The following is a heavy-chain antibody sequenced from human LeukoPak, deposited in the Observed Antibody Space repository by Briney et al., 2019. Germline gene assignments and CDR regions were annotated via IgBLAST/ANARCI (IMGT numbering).Heavy chain of an antibody. CDR2: IYHSGST. Sequence: PSGTLSLTCAVSGGSISSSNWWSWVRQPPGKGLEWIGEIYHSGSTNYNPSLKSRVTISVDKSKNQFSLKLSSVTAADTAVYYCARVKGGAKEYYGMDVWGKGTTVTVSS. D-gene: IGHD4/OR15-4a*01. CDR3: ARVKGGAKEYYGMDV. CDR1: GGSISSSNW. V-gene: IGHV4-4*02. J-gene: IGHJ6*04.